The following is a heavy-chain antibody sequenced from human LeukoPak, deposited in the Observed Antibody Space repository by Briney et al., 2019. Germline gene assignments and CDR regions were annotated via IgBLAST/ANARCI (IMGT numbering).Heavy chain of an antibody. CDR2: IWYDGSNK. V-gene: IGHV3-33*01. CDR3: ARASNPWLQLT. Sequence: GGSLRLSCAASGFTFSNSGMHWVRQAPGKGLEWVAIIWYDGSNKYYVDSVKGRFTISRDNAQTSLYLQMNSLRAEDTAVYYCARASNPWLQLTWGQGTLVTVSS. J-gene: IGHJ5*02. CDR1: GFTFSNSG. D-gene: IGHD5-24*01.